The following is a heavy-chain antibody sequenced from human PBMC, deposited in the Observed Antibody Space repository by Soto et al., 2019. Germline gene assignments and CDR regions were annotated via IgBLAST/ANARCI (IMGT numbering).Heavy chain of an antibody. D-gene: IGHD6-13*01. CDR3: ARDSISAAVDYYAMDV. V-gene: IGHV3-21*01. Sequence: TFSSYSMNWVRQAPGKGLEWVSSISSSSSYIYYADSVKGRFTISRDNAKNSLYLQMNSLRAEDTAVYYCARDSISAAVDYYAMDVWGQGTTVTVSS. CDR2: ISSSSSYI. J-gene: IGHJ6*02. CDR1: TFSSYS.